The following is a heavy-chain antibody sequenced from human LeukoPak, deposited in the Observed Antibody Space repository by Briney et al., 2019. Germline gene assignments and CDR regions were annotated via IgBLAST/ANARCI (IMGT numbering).Heavy chain of an antibody. V-gene: IGHV3-74*01. CDR2: INSDGSST. CDR1: GFTFSSYW. Sequence: PGGSLRLSCAASGFTFSSYWMHWVRQAPGKGLVWVSRINSDGSSTSYADSVKGRFTISRDNAKNTLYLQMNSLRAEDTAVYYCARASIAAAPIDYWGQGTLVTVSS. D-gene: IGHD6-13*01. CDR3: ARASIAAAPIDY. J-gene: IGHJ4*02.